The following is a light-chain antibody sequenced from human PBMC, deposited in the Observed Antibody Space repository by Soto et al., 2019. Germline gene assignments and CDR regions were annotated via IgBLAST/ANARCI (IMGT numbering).Light chain of an antibody. V-gene: IGKV1-8*01. CDR3: QQYDSFWT. J-gene: IGKJ1*01. Sequence: AIRMTQSPSSLSASPGDRVTITCRASQDISSYLAWYQQKPGKAPNLLIYVASTLQSGVPSRFSGSGSGTDFTLTISRLQSEDFATYYCQQYDSFWTFGQGT. CDR1: QDISSY. CDR2: VAS.